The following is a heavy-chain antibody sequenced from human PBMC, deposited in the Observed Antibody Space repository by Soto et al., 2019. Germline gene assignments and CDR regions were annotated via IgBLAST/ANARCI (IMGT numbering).Heavy chain of an antibody. D-gene: IGHD4-17*01. CDR3: ARYYGDYDFDY. J-gene: IGHJ4*02. V-gene: IGHV3-7*01. Sequence: GGSLRLSCTVSGFTFSRYYMNWVRQAPGKGLEWVATIKKNGSEIYYVDSVKGRFTISRDNAKNSLFLQMNSLRVEDTAVYDCARYYGDYDFDYWGQGTLVTVSA. CDR2: IKKNGSEI. CDR1: GFTFSRYY.